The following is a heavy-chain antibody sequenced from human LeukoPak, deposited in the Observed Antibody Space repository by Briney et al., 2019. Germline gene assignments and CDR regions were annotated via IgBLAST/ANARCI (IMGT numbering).Heavy chain of an antibody. J-gene: IGHJ4*02. V-gene: IGHV4/OR15-8*02. CDR1: GGSIRSTNW. CDR2: ISLSGQT. D-gene: IGHD1-26*01. CDR3: SRESGAFCPFGY. Sequence: PSETLSLTCGVSGGSIRSTNWRSWVRPPPGQGLEWIEEISLSGQTNFNPSLNGRVTMSLDESRNQLSLKLTSVTAADTAIYYCSRESGAFCPFGYWGQGTLVIVPP.